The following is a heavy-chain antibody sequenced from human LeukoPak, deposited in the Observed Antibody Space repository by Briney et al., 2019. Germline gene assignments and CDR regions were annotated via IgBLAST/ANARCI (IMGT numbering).Heavy chain of an antibody. Sequence: GGSLRLSCAASGFTFSSFDMNWVRQAPGTAQEWVSYISSSGRSVYYADSVKGRFTISRDNAKNSLYLQMNSLRAEDTAVYYCARDYGGNPGYWGQGTLVTVSS. CDR2: ISSSGRSV. V-gene: IGHV3-48*03. D-gene: IGHD4-23*01. CDR1: GFTFSSFD. J-gene: IGHJ4*02. CDR3: ARDYGGNPGY.